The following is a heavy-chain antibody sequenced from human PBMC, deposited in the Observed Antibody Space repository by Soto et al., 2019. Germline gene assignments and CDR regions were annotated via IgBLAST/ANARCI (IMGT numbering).Heavy chain of an antibody. Sequence: GGSLRLSCAASGFTFSSYWMHWVRQAPGKGLVWVSRINNDGSSTSYADSVKGRFTISRDNAKNSLYLQMNSLRVEDTGLYYCVGSNVVSAWGQGTLVTVSS. D-gene: IGHD2-2*01. CDR3: VGSNVVSA. J-gene: IGHJ5*02. V-gene: IGHV3-74*01. CDR2: INNDGSST. CDR1: GFTFSSYW.